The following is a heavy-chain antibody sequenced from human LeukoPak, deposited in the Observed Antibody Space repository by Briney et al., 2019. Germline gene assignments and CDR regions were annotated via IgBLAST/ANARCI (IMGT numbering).Heavy chain of an antibody. D-gene: IGHD3-22*01. CDR3: ARDSGDGYYDSSGYGDAFDI. Sequence: GGSLRLSCAASGFTFSSYSMTWVRQAPGKGLEWVSSISSSSSYIYYADSVKGRFTISRDNAKNSLYLQTNSLRAEDTAVYYCARDSGDGYYDSSGYGDAFDIWGQGTMVTVSS. J-gene: IGHJ3*02. CDR2: ISSSSSYI. V-gene: IGHV3-21*01. CDR1: GFTFSSYS.